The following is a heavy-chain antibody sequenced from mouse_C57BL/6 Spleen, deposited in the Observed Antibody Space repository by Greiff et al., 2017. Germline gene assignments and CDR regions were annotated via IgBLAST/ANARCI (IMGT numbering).Heavy chain of an antibody. D-gene: IGHD2-4*01. Sequence: EVQVVESGGGLVKPGGSLKLSCAASGFTFSSYTMSWVRQTPEKRLEWVATISGGGGNTYYPDSGKGRFTISRDNAKNTLYLQMSSLRSEDTALYYCARHRYDYDGGFAYWGQGTLVTVSA. J-gene: IGHJ3*01. V-gene: IGHV5-9*01. CDR3: ARHRYDYDGGFAY. CDR2: ISGGGGNT. CDR1: GFTFSSYT.